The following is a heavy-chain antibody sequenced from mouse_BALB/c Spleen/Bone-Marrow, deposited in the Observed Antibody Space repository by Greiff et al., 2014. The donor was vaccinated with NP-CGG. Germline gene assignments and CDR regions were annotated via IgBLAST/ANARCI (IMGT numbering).Heavy chain of an antibody. CDR3: ARFGRYYFDY. V-gene: IGHV1-54*01. CDR1: GYAFTNYL. CDR2: INPGSGGA. J-gene: IGHJ2*01. Sequence: QVQLQQSGAELVRPGTAVNVSCKASGYAFTNYLIEWVKQRPGHGLEWIGVINPGSGGANYNEKFKGKATLTADKSSSTAYMQLSSLTSDDSAVYFCARFGRYYFDYWGQGTTLTVSS.